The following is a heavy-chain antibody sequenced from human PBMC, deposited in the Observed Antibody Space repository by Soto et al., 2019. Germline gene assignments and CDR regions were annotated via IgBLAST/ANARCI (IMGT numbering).Heavy chain of an antibody. CDR1: GFTFNSYS. J-gene: IGHJ6*02. Sequence: GGSLRLSCAVSGFTFNSYSMNWVRQAPGKGLEWVSSISSFSNYMYYTDSVKGRFTISRDNAKNTLYLQMNSLRAEDTAVYYCAKYYGDYGRYYYYYGMDVWGQGTTVTVSS. D-gene: IGHD4-17*01. CDR2: ISSFSNYM. CDR3: AKYYGDYGRYYYYYGMDV. V-gene: IGHV3-21*04.